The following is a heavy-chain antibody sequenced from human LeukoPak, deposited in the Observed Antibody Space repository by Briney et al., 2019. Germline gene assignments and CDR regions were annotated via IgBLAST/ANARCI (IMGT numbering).Heavy chain of an antibody. D-gene: IGHD3-22*01. J-gene: IGHJ3*01. Sequence: GGSLRLACAASGFGFGYYDMHWVRQAPWKGLECVSAISSSGRSTYYADSVKGRFIISRDNSNNTLYLQMGSLKPEDMAVYYCARFVSSGPLWGQGTMVTVSS. CDR2: ISSSGRST. CDR1: GFGFGYYD. CDR3: ARFVSSGPL. V-gene: IGHV3-64*02.